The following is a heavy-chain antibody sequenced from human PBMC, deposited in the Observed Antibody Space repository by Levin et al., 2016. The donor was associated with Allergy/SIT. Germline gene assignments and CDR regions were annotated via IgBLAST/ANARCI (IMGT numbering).Heavy chain of an antibody. Sequence: WIRQPPGKGLEWVSYISSSSSYTNYADSVKGRFTISRDNAKNSLYLQMNSLRAEDTAVYYCARVLYDFWSGYYPSYDIPGFDYWGQGTLVTVSS. CDR2: ISSSSSYT. J-gene: IGHJ4*02. V-gene: IGHV3-11*06. D-gene: IGHD3-3*01. CDR3: ARVLYDFWSGYYPSYDIPGFDY.